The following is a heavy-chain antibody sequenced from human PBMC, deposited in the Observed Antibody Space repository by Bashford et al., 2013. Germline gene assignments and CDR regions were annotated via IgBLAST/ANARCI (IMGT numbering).Heavy chain of an antibody. CDR3: ARGSPSDY. V-gene: IGHV4-34*01. CDR2: INHSGST. J-gene: IGHJ4*02. Sequence: SETLSLTCAVYGGSFSGYYWSWIRHAPTGRGVEWIGEINHSGSTNYNPSLKSRVTISVDTSKNQFSLKLSSVTAADTAVYYCARGSPSDYWGQGTLVTVSS. CDR1: GGSFSGYY.